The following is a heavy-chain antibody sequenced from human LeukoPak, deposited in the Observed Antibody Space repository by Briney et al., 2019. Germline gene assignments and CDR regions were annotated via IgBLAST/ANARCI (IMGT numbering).Heavy chain of an antibody. Sequence: PSHTLSLTWAISGNSVSGNSAAWNWIRQSPSRGLEWLGRTYYRSKWYNDYAVSVKRRRTIKSDTSKTPFSLQLHSVTPEDTAVYYCAGGGGDWYFDPWGRGNLVTVSS. D-gene: IGHD2-21*01. V-gene: IGHV6-1*01. CDR1: GNSVSGNSAA. J-gene: IGHJ2*01. CDR3: AGGGGDWYFDP. CDR2: TYYRSKWYN.